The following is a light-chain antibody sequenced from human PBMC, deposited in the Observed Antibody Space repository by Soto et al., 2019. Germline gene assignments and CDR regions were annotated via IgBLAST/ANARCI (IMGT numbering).Light chain of an antibody. V-gene: IGLV2-8*01. CDR3: GSFAGPVWV. J-gene: IGLJ3*02. CDR2: EVT. Sequence: QSALTQPPSASGSPGQSVTISCTGTSSDIGGYDHVSWYRQDPGKAPKVMIYEVTKRPSGVPDRFSGSKAGNTASLTVFGLQAGDEANYYCGSFAGPVWVFGGGTKLTVL. CDR1: SSDIGGYDH.